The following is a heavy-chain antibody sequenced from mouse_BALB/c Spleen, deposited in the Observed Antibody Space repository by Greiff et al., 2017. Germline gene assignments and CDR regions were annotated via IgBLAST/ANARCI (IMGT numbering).Heavy chain of an antibody. J-gene: IGHJ1*01. CDR1: GYTFTDYA. CDR2: ISTYYGDA. V-gene: IGHV1S137*01. CDR3: ARPHNFNYWYFDV. Sequence: QVHVKQSGAELVRPGVSVKISCKGSGYTFTDYAMHWVKQSHAKSLEWIGVISTYYGDASYNQKFKGKATMTVDKSSSTAYMELARLTSEDSAIYYCARPHNFNYWYFDVWGAGTTVTVSS. D-gene: IGHD1-3*01.